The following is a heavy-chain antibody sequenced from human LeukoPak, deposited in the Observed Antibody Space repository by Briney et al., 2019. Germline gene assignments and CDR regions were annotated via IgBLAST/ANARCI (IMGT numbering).Heavy chain of an antibody. J-gene: IGHJ4*02. CDR2: IWYDGVNK. CDR3: ARGTAVFAGTPSFGY. D-gene: IGHD2-15*01. CDR1: GFIFSTFG. Sequence: GRSLRLSCAASGFIFSTFGMHWVRQAPGKGLEWVAVIWYDGVNKYYADSVRGRFTISRDNSKNTLYLQMNSLRAEDTAVCYCARGTAVFAGTPSFGYWGQGTLVTVSS. V-gene: IGHV3-33*01.